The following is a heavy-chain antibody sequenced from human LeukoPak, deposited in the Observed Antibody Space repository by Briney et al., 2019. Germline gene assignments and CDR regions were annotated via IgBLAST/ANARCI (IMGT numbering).Heavy chain of an antibody. CDR2: ISYDGSNK. Sequence: PGRSLRLSCAASGFTFSSYGMHWVRQAPGKGLEWVAVISYDGSNKYYADSVKGRFTISRDNSKNTLYLQMNSLRAEDTAVYYCAKEGACGGGDCYAHFQHWGQGTLVTVSS. J-gene: IGHJ1*01. D-gene: IGHD2-21*02. CDR1: GFTFSSYG. CDR3: AKEGACGGGDCYAHFQH. V-gene: IGHV3-30*18.